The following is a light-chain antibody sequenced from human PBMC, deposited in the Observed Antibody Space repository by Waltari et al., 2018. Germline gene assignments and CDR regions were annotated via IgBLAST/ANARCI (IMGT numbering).Light chain of an antibody. CDR2: KAT. CDR1: QSLLHSNGNTY. Sequence: IVITQTSLSLPVTPGEQAYISCRASQSLLHSNGNTYLNWYLQKPGKAPILLIYKATTWESGVPDRFSGSGSGTDFTLKISRVESEDVGIYYCMQSTKAPRTFGQGTKAEIK. V-gene: IGKV2D-29*01. CDR3: MQSTKAPRT. J-gene: IGKJ1*01.